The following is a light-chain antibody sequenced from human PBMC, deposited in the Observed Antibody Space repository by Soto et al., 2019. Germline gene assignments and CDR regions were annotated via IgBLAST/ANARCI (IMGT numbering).Light chain of an antibody. J-gene: IGKJ2*01. CDR2: EAS. CDR1: QSISSW. Sequence: DIQMTQSPSTLSASVGDRVTITCRASQSISSWLAWYQQKPGTAPKLLIYEASTLQSGVPSRFTGIRSGTEFTLSVSSLLPDDFATYYCQQYNDSFPYTFGQGTKLEIK. CDR3: QQYNDSFPYT. V-gene: IGKV1-5*03.